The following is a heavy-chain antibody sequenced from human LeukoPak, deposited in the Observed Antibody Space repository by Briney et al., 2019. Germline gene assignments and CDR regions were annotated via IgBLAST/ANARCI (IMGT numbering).Heavy chain of an antibody. CDR3: SRVLEHLVLAYYYYMDV. J-gene: IGHJ6*03. CDR1: GYTFTGYY. V-gene: IGHV1-2*02. Sequence: GASVKVSCKASGYTFTGYYMHWVRQAPGQGLEWMGWINPNSGCTNYAQKFQGRVTMTRDTSISTAYMELRRLRSDDTAVYYCSRVLEHLVLAYYYYMDVWGKGTTVTVSS. CDR2: INPNSGCT. D-gene: IGHD1/OR15-1a*01.